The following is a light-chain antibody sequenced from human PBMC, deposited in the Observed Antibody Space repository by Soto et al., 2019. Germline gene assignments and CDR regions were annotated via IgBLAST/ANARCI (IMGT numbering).Light chain of an antibody. CDR2: KAS. CDR1: QSISSR. J-gene: IGKJ1*01. V-gene: IGKV1-5*03. Sequence: DIQMTQSPSTLSASVGDRVTITCRASQSISSRLAWYQQKPGKAPKLLIYKASSLESGVPSRFSGSGSGTVFTLIIISRQPDEFSTYYCQLYKNTPWRFGEGNKLEI. CDR3: QLYKNTPWR.